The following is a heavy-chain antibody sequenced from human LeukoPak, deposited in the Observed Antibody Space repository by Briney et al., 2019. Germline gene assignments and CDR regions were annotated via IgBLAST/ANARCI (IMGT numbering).Heavy chain of an antibody. CDR2: ISSSSSTI. J-gene: IGHJ4*02. D-gene: IGHD3-22*01. Sequence: GGSLRLSCAASGFTFSSYSMNWVRQAPGKGLEWVSYISSSSSTIYYADSVKGRFTISRDNAKNSLYLQMNSLRAEDTAVYYCARDLYYYDSAEGYWGQGTLVTVSS. V-gene: IGHV3-48*04. CDR1: GFTFSSYS. CDR3: ARDLYYYDSAEGY.